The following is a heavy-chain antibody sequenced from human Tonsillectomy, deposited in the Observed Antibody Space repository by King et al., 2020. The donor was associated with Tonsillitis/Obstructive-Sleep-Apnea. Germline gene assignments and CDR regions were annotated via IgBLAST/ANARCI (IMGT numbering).Heavy chain of an antibody. CDR3: TLRSSI. CDR2: IHTNGDGGTI. D-gene: IGHD5/OR15-5a*01. Sequence: VQLVESGGGLVKPGESLRLSCVVSGFTFSNAWMSWVRQALGKGLEWVVRIHTNGDGGTIDYGGPVKGRFTISRDDSENTVYLQMNSLKTEDTAVYYCTLRSSIRGQGTLVTVSS. V-gene: IGHV3-15*05. J-gene: IGHJ4*02. CDR1: GFTFSNAW.